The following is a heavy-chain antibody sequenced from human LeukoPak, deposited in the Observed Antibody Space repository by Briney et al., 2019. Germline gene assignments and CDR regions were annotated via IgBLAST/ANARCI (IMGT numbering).Heavy chain of an antibody. J-gene: IGHJ4*02. Sequence: KPSETLSLTCTVSGGSISSSSYYWRWIRQPPGKGLEWIGEINHSGSTNYNPSLKSRVTISEDTSQNQCSLKLSSVTAADTAVYYCARWVVPGSSWYDIHYCFDYWGQGTLVTVSS. CDR3: ARWVVPGSSWYDIHYCFDY. CDR1: GGSISSSSYY. D-gene: IGHD6-13*01. CDR2: INHSGST. V-gene: IGHV4-39*07.